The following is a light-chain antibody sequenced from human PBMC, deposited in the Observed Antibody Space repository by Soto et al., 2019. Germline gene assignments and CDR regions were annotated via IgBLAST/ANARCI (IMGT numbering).Light chain of an antibody. CDR1: SSDVGSYNL. CDR3: CSFAGSSTPYV. V-gene: IGLV2-23*01. Sequence: QSALTQPASVSGSHGQSITISCTGTSSDVGSYNLVSWYQQHPGKAPKLMIYEDNKRPSGVSNRFSGSKSGNTASLTISGLQAEDEADYYCCSFAGSSTPYVFGTGTKLTVL. J-gene: IGLJ1*01. CDR2: EDN.